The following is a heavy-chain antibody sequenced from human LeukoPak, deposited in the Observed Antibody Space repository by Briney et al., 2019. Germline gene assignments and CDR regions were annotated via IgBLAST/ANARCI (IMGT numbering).Heavy chain of an antibody. V-gene: IGHV4-39*01. CDR2: IYYSGST. D-gene: IGHD6-19*01. CDR3: ARHTGGAVAGTGLNY. J-gene: IGHJ4*02. Sequence: SSETLSLACTLSAGSISSRGYYWGWLRQPPGKGLEWIVSIYYSGSTYYNPSLKSRVTISVDTSKNQFSLKLSSVTAADTAVYYCARHTGGAVAGTGLNYWGQGTLVTVSS. CDR1: AGSISSRGYY.